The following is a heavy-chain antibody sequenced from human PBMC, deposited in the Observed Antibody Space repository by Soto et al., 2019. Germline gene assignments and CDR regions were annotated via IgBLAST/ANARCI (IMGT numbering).Heavy chain of an antibody. D-gene: IGHD6-19*01. V-gene: IGHV3-74*01. Sequence: GGFLRLSCAASGFTFSSYWMHWVRQAPGKGLVWVSRINSDGSSTSYADSVKGRFTISRDNAKNTLYLQMNSLRAEDTAVYYCARDRAPHRIAVAGTGGYYFDYWGQGTLVTVS. CDR2: INSDGSST. J-gene: IGHJ4*02. CDR3: ARDRAPHRIAVAGTGGYYFDY. CDR1: GFTFSSYW.